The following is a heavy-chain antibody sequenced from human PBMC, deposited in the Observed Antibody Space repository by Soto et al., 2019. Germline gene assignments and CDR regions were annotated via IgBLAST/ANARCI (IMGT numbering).Heavy chain of an antibody. D-gene: IGHD2-2*01. CDR1: GGSITSSGYY. J-gene: IGHJ4*02. CDR2: TSNSGST. CDR3: ARGGGSTKVDY. Sequence: QVQLQESRQGLVKPSQTLSLTCTVSGGSITSSGYYWSWIRQHPGEGLEWIGFTSNSGSTSYNPSLKSRVPISVDTSSTQFSLNLKSVTAADTAVYYCARGGGSTKVDYWGQGTLVTVSP. V-gene: IGHV4-31*03.